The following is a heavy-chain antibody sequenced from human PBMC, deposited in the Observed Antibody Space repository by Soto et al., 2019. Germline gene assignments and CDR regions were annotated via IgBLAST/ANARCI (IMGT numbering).Heavy chain of an antibody. CDR1: GFTFSIYG. Sequence: GGSLRPSCAASGFTFSIYGMHWVRQAPGKGLEWVAVISYDGSNKYYADSVKGRFTISRDNSKNTLYLQMNSLRAEETAVYYCAKGTYYYDSGAFDIWGQGTMVTVSS. CDR2: ISYDGSNK. D-gene: IGHD3-22*01. V-gene: IGHV3-30*18. J-gene: IGHJ3*02. CDR3: AKGTYYYDSGAFDI.